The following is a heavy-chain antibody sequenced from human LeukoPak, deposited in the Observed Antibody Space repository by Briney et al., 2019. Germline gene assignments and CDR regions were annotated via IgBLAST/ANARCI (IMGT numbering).Heavy chain of an antibody. V-gene: IGHV1-69*13. CDR2: IIPIFGTA. J-gene: IGHJ4*02. CDR3: ARGGKDRSFWSGYYSAY. CDR1: GYTFTSYG. D-gene: IGHD3-3*01. Sequence: ASVKVSCKASGYTFTSYGISWVRQAPGQGLEWMGGIIPIFGTANYAQKFQGRVTITADESTSTAYMELSSLRSEDTAVYYCARGGKDRSFWSGYYSAYWGQGTLVTVSS.